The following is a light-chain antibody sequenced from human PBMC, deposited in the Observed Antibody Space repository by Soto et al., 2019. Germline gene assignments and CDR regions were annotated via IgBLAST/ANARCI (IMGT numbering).Light chain of an antibody. Sequence: DIQMTQSPSTLSASVGDRVTITCRARQSISSWLAWYQQKPGEAPKLLLYHASTLESGVPSRFSGSGSGTEFTLTVSRLQPEDFGSYYCQQYNNSPWTFGQGTKVEIK. CDR2: HAS. CDR1: QSISSW. CDR3: QQYNNSPWT. V-gene: IGKV1-5*01. J-gene: IGKJ1*01.